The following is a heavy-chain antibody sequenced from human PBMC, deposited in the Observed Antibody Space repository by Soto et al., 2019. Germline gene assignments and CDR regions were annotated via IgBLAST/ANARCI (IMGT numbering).Heavy chain of an antibody. Sequence: EVQLVESGGRLISAGGALRLSFCSSGISFRNNWMFWVRQAPGKGLVWVSRINEDGSMTSHADSVRGRFTISRDNARNSLYLQMNSLRAEDTAVYYCVTGFRWGQGALVTVSS. J-gene: IGHJ4*02. CDR3: VTGFR. CDR2: INEDGSMT. CDR1: GISFRNNW. V-gene: IGHV3-74*01.